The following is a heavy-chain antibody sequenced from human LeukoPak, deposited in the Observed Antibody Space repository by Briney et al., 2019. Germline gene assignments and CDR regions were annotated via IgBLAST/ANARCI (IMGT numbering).Heavy chain of an antibody. CDR1: GFTFSNYP. J-gene: IGHJ4*02. V-gene: IGHV3-30*04. CDR2: ISSDGDAI. Sequence: PGGSLRLSCAASGFTFSNYPMHWVRQAPGKGLEGLAVISSDGDAIYYADSMKGRFTISRDNSKNTLYLQMNSLSTEHTSVYYCARDRTEAFRSGWWRLFDSWGQGTLVTVSS. CDR3: ARDRTEAFRSGWWRLFDS. D-gene: IGHD6-19*01.